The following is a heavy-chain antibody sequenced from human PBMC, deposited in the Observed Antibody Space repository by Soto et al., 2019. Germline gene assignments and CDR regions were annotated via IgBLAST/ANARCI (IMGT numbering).Heavy chain of an antibody. CDR1: GGSFSCYY. CDR3: ARGRGTMVRGVMDLYYYYGMDV. Sequence: SETLSLTCAVYGGSFSCYYWSWIRQPPGKGLKWIGEINHSGSTNYNPSLKSRVTISVDTSKNQFSLKLSSVTAADTAVYYCARGRGTMVRGVMDLYYYYGMDVWGQGTTVT. V-gene: IGHV4-34*01. D-gene: IGHD3-10*01. CDR2: INHSGST. J-gene: IGHJ6*02.